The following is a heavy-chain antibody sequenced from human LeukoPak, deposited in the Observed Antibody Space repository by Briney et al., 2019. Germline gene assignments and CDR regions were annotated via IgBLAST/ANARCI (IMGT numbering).Heavy chain of an antibody. Sequence: SETLSLTCAVYGGSFSGYYWSWIRQPPGKGLEWIGYIYYSGSTNYNPSLKSRVTISVDTSKNQFSLKLSSVTAADTAVYYCARGESSGWNEDYFDYWGQGTLVTVSS. V-gene: IGHV4-59*01. CDR3: ARGESSGWNEDYFDY. CDR2: IYYSGST. J-gene: IGHJ4*02. CDR1: GGSFSGYY. D-gene: IGHD6-19*01.